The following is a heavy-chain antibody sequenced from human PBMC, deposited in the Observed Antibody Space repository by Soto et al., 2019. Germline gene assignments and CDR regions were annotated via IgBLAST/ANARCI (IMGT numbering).Heavy chain of an antibody. V-gene: IGHV3-13*01. J-gene: IGHJ5*02. CDR2: INIGGDT. D-gene: IGHD6-6*01. CDR3: VRGEMRSSSGHTWFDP. Sequence: GGSLRLSCEASGFSVSTNEMHWVRQGTGKGLEWVSRINIGGDTFYSGSVKGRFTVSRESARNSAYLQMNSLRVGDTAVYYCVRGEMRSSSGHTWFDPWGQGVLVTVSS. CDR1: GFSVSTNE.